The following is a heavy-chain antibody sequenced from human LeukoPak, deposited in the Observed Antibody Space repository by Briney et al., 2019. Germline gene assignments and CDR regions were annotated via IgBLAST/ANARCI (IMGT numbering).Heavy chain of an antibody. J-gene: IGHJ4*02. Sequence: GGSLRLSCAASGFTVSSNYMSWVRQAPGKGLEWVSVIYSGGSGGSTYYADSVKGRFTISRDNSKNTLYPQMNSLRAEDTAVYYCAREGAEYCSGGSCYYDYWGQGTLVTVSS. CDR2: IYSGGSGGST. CDR3: AREGAEYCSGGSCYYDY. V-gene: IGHV3-66*02. D-gene: IGHD2-15*01. CDR1: GFTVSSNY.